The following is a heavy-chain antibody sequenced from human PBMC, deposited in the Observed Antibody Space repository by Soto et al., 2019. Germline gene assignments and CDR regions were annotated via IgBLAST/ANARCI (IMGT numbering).Heavy chain of an antibody. J-gene: IGHJ6*02. CDR1: GYTFTSYG. CDR2: ISAYNGNT. D-gene: IGHD3-3*01. CDR3: ARALGASDFWSGSYGMDV. Sequence: ASVKVSCKASGYTFTSYGISWVRQAPGQGLEWMGWISAYNGNTNYAQKLQGRVTMTTDTSTSTAYMELRSLRSDDTAVYYCARALGASDFWSGSYGMDVWGQGTTVTVSS. V-gene: IGHV1-18*01.